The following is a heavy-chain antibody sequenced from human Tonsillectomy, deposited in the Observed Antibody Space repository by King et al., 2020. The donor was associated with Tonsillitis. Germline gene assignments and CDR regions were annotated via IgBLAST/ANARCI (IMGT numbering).Heavy chain of an antibody. D-gene: IGHD3-22*01. CDR1: GFTFSSYA. V-gene: IGHV3-23*04. CDR2: ISGSGGST. Sequence: VQLVESGGGLVQPGGSLRLSCAASGFTFSSYAMSWVRQAPGKGLEWVSAISGSGGSTYYADSVKGRFTISRDNSKNTLYLQMNSLRAEDTAVYYWAKLRDSSCYYYYYFDYWGQGTLVTVSA. J-gene: IGHJ4*02. CDR3: AKLRDSSCYYYYYFDY.